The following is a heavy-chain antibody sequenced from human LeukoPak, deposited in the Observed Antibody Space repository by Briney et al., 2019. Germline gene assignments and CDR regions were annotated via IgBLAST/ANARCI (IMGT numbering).Heavy chain of an antibody. D-gene: IGHD2-2*01. CDR3: ARGSTSLANWFNP. V-gene: IGHV5-51*01. CDR1: GYSFTSYW. CDR2: IYPGDSDT. Sequence: GESLKISCKGSGYSFTSYWIGWVRQMPGKGLEWMGIIYPGDSDTRYSPSFQGQVTISADKSISTAYLQWSSLKASDTAMYSCARGSTSLANWFNPWGQGTLVTVSS. J-gene: IGHJ5*02.